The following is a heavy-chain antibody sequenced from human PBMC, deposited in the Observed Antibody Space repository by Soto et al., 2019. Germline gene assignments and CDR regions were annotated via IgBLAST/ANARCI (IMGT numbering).Heavy chain of an antibody. CDR1: GFTFSNYA. CDR3: ARDRVGTAMVDSLWYYYYGMDV. Sequence: GGSLRLSCAASGFTFSNYAMSWVRQAPGKGLEWVSGVGGSGDSTYYADSVKGRFTISRDNSKDTLYLQMNSLRAEDTAVYYCARDRVGTAMVDSLWYYYYGMDVWGQGTTVTVSS. J-gene: IGHJ6*02. D-gene: IGHD5-18*01. V-gene: IGHV3-23*01. CDR2: VGGSGDST.